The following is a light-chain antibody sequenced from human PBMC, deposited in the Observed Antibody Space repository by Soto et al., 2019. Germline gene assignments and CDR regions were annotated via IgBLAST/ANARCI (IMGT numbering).Light chain of an antibody. J-gene: IGKJ4*01. CDR2: GAS. CDR1: QDVSSN. CDR3: QQYSRWPLS. V-gene: IGKV3-15*01. Sequence: EMVVTQSPATLSVSPGERATLSCRASQDVSSNLAWYQQKPGQAPRLLIYGASTRATGTPARFSGSGSGTEFTLTIRSRQSEDYAVYSCQQYSRWPLSIGGGTKAEIK.